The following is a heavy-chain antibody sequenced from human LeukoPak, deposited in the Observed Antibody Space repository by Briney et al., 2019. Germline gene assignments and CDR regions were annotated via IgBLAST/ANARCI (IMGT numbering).Heavy chain of an antibody. J-gene: IGHJ6*03. CDR3: ARVYTNFPRYYYYMDV. CDR1: GLTFSDYY. V-gene: IGHV3-11*01. D-gene: IGHD2-8*01. CDR2: ISSSGSTI. Sequence: GGSLRLSCAASGLTFSDYYMSWIRQAPGKGLEWVSYISSSGSTIYYADSVKGRFTISRDNAKNSLYLQMNSLRAEDTAVYYCARVYTNFPRYYYYMDVWGKGTTVTVSS.